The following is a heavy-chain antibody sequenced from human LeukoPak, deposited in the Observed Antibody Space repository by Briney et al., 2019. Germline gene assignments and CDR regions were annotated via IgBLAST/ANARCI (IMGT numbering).Heavy chain of an antibody. V-gene: IGHV3-23*01. Sequence: GGSLRLSCAASGFTFSSYAMSWVRQAPGKGLEWVSAISGSGGSTYYADSVKGRFTISRDNSKDTLYLQMNSLRAEDTAVYYCAKDVRNSFAAYGMDVWGQGTTVTVSS. CDR2: ISGSGGST. D-gene: IGHD2-21*01. CDR3: AKDVRNSFAAYGMDV. CDR1: GFTFSSYA. J-gene: IGHJ6*02.